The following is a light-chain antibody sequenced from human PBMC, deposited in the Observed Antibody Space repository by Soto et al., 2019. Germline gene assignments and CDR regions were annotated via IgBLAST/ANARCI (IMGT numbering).Light chain of an antibody. V-gene: IGKV3-15*01. J-gene: IGKJ1*01. CDR3: HHYGTAWT. CDR2: GAS. CDR1: QSVSTN. Sequence: EIVMTQSPATLSVSPGERATLSCRVSQSVSTNLAWYQQKPGQAPRLLMYGASTRATGIPARFSGSGSGTDFTLSISRLEPEDFAVYYCHHYGTAWTFGQGTKVDIK.